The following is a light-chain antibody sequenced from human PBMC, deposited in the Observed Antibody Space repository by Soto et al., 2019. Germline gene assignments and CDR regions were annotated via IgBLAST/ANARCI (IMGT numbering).Light chain of an antibody. V-gene: IGKV3-20*01. CDR3: QQYGSSPGT. J-gene: IGKJ1*01. Sequence: ETVLTQSPGTLSLSPGERATLSCRASQIVGSNQLAWYQQRPGQPPRLLIHAASSRATGIPERFSGIGSGTDFTLTISRLEPEDFAVYYCQQYGSSPGTFGQGTKVDIK. CDR1: QIVGSNQ. CDR2: AAS.